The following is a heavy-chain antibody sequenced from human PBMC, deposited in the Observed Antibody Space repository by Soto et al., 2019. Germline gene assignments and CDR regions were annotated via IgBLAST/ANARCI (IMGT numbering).Heavy chain of an antibody. CDR2: ISSSSSYT. Sequence: PGGSLRLSCAASGFTFSDYYMSWIRQAPGKGLEWVSYISSSSSYTNYADSVKGRFTISRDNAKNSLYLQMNSLRAEDTAVYYCARDQSLHGEDYGDYHFGGMDVWGQGTTVTVSS. CDR3: ARDQSLHGEDYGDYHFGGMDV. CDR1: GFTFSDYY. D-gene: IGHD4-17*01. J-gene: IGHJ6*02. V-gene: IGHV3-11*06.